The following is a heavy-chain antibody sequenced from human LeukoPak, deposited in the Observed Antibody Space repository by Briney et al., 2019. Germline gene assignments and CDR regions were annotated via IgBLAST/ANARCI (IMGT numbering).Heavy chain of an antibody. D-gene: IGHD3-10*01. V-gene: IGHV1-3*01. CDR1: GYTFTSYA. Sequence: ASVKVSCKASGYTFTSYAMHWVRQAPGQRLEWMGWINAGNGNTKYSQKFQGRVTITRDTSASTAYMELSSLRSEDTAVYYCARVGLYYGSGSYSFGYWGQGTLVTVSS. CDR3: ARVGLYYGSGSYSFGY. J-gene: IGHJ4*02. CDR2: INAGNGNT.